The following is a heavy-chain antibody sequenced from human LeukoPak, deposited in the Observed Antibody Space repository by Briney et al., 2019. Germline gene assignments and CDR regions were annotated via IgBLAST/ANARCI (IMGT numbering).Heavy chain of an antibody. D-gene: IGHD6-13*01. CDR3: VRSNSWNWAFDI. Sequence: SETLFLTCTVSGGSISSSIYYWGWISQPPGKGLEWIGSIHYSGSTYYNPSLKSRVTITVDTTKNQFSLKLSSVTAADTVVYYCVRSNSWNWAFDIWGQGTMVTVSS. J-gene: IGHJ3*02. V-gene: IGHV4-39*01. CDR1: GGSISSSIYY. CDR2: IHYSGST.